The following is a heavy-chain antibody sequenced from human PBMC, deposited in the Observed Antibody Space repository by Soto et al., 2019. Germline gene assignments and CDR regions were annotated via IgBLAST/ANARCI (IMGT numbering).Heavy chain of an antibody. CDR1: GFTFNNYV. Sequence: EVQLLESGGGLVQPGGSLRLSCTVSGFTFNNYVMSWVRQAPGKGLAWVSAISGSGGTSYYADSVKGRFTISRDNSKDTLFLQMNSLRTHDTAVYYCAKSYITGAAYFDYWGQGTLVTVSS. CDR3: AKSYITGAAYFDY. D-gene: IGHD6-19*01. V-gene: IGHV3-23*01. CDR2: ISGSGGTS. J-gene: IGHJ4*02.